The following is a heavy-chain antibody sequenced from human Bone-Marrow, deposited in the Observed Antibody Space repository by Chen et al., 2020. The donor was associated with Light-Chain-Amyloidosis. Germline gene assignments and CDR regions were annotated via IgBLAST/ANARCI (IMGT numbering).Heavy chain of an antibody. J-gene: IGHJ4*02. CDR3: ARAMNALGFDL. CDR2: IWSDGNNI. Sequence: VESWGGVVQSGRSLRLSCTASGFTFSSDDMHWVRQAPGKVLEWVGAIWSDGNNINYADSVKGRFIISSDNSKSTLYLQRNSLRAEDTGIYYFARAMNALGFDLWGPGTLVIVSS. D-gene: IGHD3-22*01. V-gene: IGHV3-33*01. CDR1: GFTFSSDD.